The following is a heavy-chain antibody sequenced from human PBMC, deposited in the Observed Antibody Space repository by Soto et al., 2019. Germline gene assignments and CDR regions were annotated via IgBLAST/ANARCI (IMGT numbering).Heavy chain of an antibody. D-gene: IGHD4-17*01. CDR2: MNPNSGNT. CDR1: GYTFTSYD. J-gene: IGHJ6*02. CDR3: AREGYGDYVVAYGMDV. V-gene: IGHV1-8*01. Sequence: ASVKVSCKASGYTFTSYDINWVRQATGQGLEWMGRMNPNSGNTGYAQKFQGRVTMTTDTSTSTAYMELRSLRSDDTAVYYCAREGYGDYVVAYGMDVWGQGTTVTVSS.